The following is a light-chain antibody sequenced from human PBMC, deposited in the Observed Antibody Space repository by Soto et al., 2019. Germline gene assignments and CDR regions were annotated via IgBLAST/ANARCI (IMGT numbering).Light chain of an antibody. V-gene: IGKV3-15*01. CDR1: QTVNNN. CDR2: GAS. CDR3: QQDNDWPPGGT. J-gene: IGKJ1*01. Sequence: EIVMTQSPATLSVSPGERATLSCRASQTVNNNLAWYQQKPGQAPRLLIYGASTRATGILARFSGSGSGTEFTLTSSGLHSEDFAVYYCQQDNDWPPGGTFGQGTKVEIK.